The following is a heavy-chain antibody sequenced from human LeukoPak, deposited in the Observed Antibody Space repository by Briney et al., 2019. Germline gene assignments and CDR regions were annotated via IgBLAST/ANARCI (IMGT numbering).Heavy chain of an antibody. J-gene: IGHJ6*03. CDR3: ARVIVVVPAAKGGYYMDV. V-gene: IGHV4-39*01. Sequence: SETLSLTCTVSGGSISSSSYYWDWIRQPPGKGLEWIGSIYYSGSTYYNPSLKSRVTISVDTSKNQFSLKLSSVTAADTAVYYCARVIVVVPAAKGGYYMDVWGKGTTVTVSS. D-gene: IGHD2-2*01. CDR2: IYYSGST. CDR1: GGSISSSSYY.